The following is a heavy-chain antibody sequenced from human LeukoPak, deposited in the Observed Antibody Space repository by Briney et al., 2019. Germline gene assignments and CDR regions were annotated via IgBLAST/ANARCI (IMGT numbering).Heavy chain of an antibody. CDR1: GGSISSSNW. CDR2: IYHSGST. V-gene: IGHV4-4*02. Sequence: PSETLSLTCAVSGGSISSSNWWSWVRQPPGKGLEWIGEIYHSGSTNYNPSLKSRVTISVDTSKNQFSLKLSSVTAADTAVYYCARVQSSSWANSITNYFDYWGQGTLVTVSS. J-gene: IGHJ4*02. CDR3: ARVQSSSWANSITNYFDY. D-gene: IGHD6-13*01.